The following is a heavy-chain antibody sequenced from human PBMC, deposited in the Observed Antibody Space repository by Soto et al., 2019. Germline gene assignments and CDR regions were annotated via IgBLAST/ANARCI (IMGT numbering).Heavy chain of an antibody. CDR1: GGSFSGYY. D-gene: IGHD6-6*01. V-gene: IGHV4-34*01. CDR3: ARVIAALPTRFDP. CDR2: INHSGST. J-gene: IGHJ5*02. Sequence: TSETLSLTCAVYGGSFSGYYWSWIRQPPGKGLEWIGEINHSGSTNYNPSLKSRVTISVDTPKNQFSLKLSSVTAADTAVYYCARVIAALPTRFDPWGQGTLVTVSS.